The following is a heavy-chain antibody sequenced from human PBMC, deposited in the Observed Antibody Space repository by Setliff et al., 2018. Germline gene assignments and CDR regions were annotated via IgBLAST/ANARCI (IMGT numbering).Heavy chain of an antibody. J-gene: IGHJ6*03. Sequence: ASVKVSCKTSGYGFTSHYFHWLRQAPGQGLEWMGIVNPSGGKTTLSQKFQGRVSMTADASTATVYMELRSLRSDDTAVYYCARGGTNPYYYYMDVWGKGTTVTVSS. V-gene: IGHV1-46*01. CDR1: GYGFTSHY. CDR2: VNPSGGKT. D-gene: IGHD1-26*01. CDR3: ARGGTNPYYYYMDV.